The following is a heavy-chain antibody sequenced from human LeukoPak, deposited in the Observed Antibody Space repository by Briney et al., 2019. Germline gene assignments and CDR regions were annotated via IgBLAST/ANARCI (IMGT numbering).Heavy chain of an antibody. J-gene: IGHJ4*02. CDR3: ARDDSRGRDGYSVSDY. CDR1: GYTFTNYA. V-gene: IGHV1-46*01. Sequence: ASVKVSCKASGYTFTNYAFSWVRQAPGQGLEWMGIINPSGGSTSYAQKFQGRVTMTRDTSTSTVYMELSSLRSEDTAVYYCARDDSRGRDGYSVSDYWGQGTLVTVSS. D-gene: IGHD5-24*01. CDR2: INPSGGST.